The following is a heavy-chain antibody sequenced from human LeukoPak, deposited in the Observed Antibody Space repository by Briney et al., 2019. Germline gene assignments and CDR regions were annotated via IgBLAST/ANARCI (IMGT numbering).Heavy chain of an antibody. V-gene: IGHV3-23*01. Sequence: GGSLRLSCAASGFTFSSYAMSWVRQAPGKGLEWVSAISGSGGSTYYADSVKGRFTISRDNSKNTLYLQMNSLRAEDTAVYYCVRGPIIAVAGFDYWGQGTLVTVSS. CDR2: ISGSGGST. CDR3: VRGPIIAVAGFDY. CDR1: GFTFSSYA. D-gene: IGHD6-19*01. J-gene: IGHJ4*02.